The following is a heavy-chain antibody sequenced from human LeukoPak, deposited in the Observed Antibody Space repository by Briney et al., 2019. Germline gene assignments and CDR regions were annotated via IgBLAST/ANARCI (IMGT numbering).Heavy chain of an antibody. CDR1: GYTFTGYY. D-gene: IGHD2-8*01. V-gene: IGHV1-2*02. CDR2: INPNSGGT. Sequence: ASVKVSCKASGYTFTGYYMHWVRQAPGQGLEWMGWINPNSGGTNYAQKFQGRVTMTRDTSISTAYMELSRLRSDDTAVYYCAREGGNDIVLMVYATLGRYYYGMDVWGQGTTVTVSS. J-gene: IGHJ6*02. CDR3: AREGGNDIVLMVYATLGRYYYGMDV.